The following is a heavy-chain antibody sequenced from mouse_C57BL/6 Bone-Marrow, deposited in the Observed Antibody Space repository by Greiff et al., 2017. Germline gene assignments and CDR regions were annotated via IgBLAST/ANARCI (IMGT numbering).Heavy chain of an antibody. CDR3: ARTYYGSSFDV. CDR1: GYTFTSYW. Sequence: QVQLQQSGAELVKPGASVKMSCKASGYTFTSYWITWVKQRPGQGLGWIGDIYPGSGSTNYNEKFKSKATLTVDTSSSTAYMQLSSLTSEDSAVYYCARTYYGSSFDVWGTGTTVTVSS. V-gene: IGHV1-55*01. D-gene: IGHD1-1*01. J-gene: IGHJ1*03. CDR2: IYPGSGST.